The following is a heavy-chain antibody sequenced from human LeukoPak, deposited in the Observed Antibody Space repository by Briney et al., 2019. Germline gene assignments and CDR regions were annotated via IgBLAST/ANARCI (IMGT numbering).Heavy chain of an antibody. CDR3: ARDCYYGSGSPPDPFQH. CDR2: ISSSSSYI. D-gene: IGHD3-10*01. V-gene: IGHV3-21*01. Sequence: GGSLRLSCAASGFTFSSYIMNWVRQAPGKGLEWVSSISSSSSYIYYADSVKGRFTISRDNAKNSLYLQMNSLRAEDTAVYYCARDCYYGSGSPPDPFQHWGQGTLVTVSS. CDR1: GFTFSSYI. J-gene: IGHJ1*01.